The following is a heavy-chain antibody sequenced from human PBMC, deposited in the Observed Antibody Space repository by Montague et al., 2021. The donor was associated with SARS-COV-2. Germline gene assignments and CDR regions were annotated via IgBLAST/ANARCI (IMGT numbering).Heavy chain of an antibody. CDR1: GGSFSNYY. CDR3: ARVPVLLWFGERGYWFDP. Sequence: SETLSLTCAISGGSFSNYYWSWIRQPPGKGLEWIGEVNQSGTTIYNPSVKSGVTISEDTSKNQFYLRLNSVTAADTAVYYCARVPVLLWFGERGYWFDPWGQGTLVTVSS. D-gene: IGHD3-10*01. J-gene: IGHJ5*02. V-gene: IGHV4-34*01. CDR2: VNQSGTT.